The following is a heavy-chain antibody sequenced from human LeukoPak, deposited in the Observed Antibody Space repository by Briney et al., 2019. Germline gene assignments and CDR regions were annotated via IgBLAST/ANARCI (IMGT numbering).Heavy chain of an antibody. Sequence: GGSLRLSCAASGFTFSSYAMSWVRQAPGKGLEWVSAISGSGGSTYYADSVKGRFTISRDNSKNTLYLQMNSLRAEDTAVYYCAKDKSFRSGSGHPPDYCSQETLVTVSS. V-gene: IGHV3-23*01. CDR2: ISGSGGST. CDR1: GFTFSSYA. D-gene: IGHD3-3*01. J-gene: IGHJ4*02. CDR3: AKDKSFRSGSGHPPDY.